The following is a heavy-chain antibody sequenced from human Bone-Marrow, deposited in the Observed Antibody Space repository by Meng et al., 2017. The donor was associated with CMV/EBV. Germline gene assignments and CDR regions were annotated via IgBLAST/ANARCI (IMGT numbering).Heavy chain of an antibody. D-gene: IGHD2-2*01. CDR3: AREEGYCSSTSCYGYYYYYGMDV. CDR2: ISSGGFT. V-gene: IGHV3-66*01. Sequence: GGSLRLSCAASGFTVSGYYMSWVRQAPGKGLEFVSVISSGGFTYYADSVKGRFTISRDNAKNSLYLQMNSLRAEDTAVYYCAREEGYCSSTSCYGYYYYYGMDVWGQGTTVTLSS. CDR1: GFTVSGYY. J-gene: IGHJ6*02.